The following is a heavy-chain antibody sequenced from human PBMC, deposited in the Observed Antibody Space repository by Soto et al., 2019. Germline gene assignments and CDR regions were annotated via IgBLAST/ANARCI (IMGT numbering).Heavy chain of an antibody. J-gene: IGHJ4*02. CDR3: AKSPNFYCGIPYGYKFYLDS. D-gene: IGHD5-18*01. Sequence: QEQLVESGGGVVQPGRSLRLSCAASGFTFNTYGMHWVRQAPGKGLEWVAVISYDGSDKYYADSVKGRFIISRDNSKNTLYLQMNSLRAEDTAIYYCAKSPNFYCGIPYGYKFYLDSWGQGAWSPSPQ. CDR2: ISYDGSDK. V-gene: IGHV3-30*18. CDR1: GFTFNTYG.